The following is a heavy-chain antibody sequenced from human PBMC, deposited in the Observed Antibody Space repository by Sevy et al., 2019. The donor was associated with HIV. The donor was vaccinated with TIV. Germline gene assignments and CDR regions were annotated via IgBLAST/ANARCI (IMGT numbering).Heavy chain of an antibody. D-gene: IGHD3-16*01. CDR3: ARDLIRNAFDI. J-gene: IGHJ3*02. CDR2: ISYDGSNK. Sequence: GGSLRLSCAASGFTFSSYAMHWVRQAPGKGLEWVAVISYDGSNKYYADSVKGRFTISRDNSKDTLYLQMNSLKADDTAVYYCARDLIRNAFDIWGQGTMVTVSS. V-gene: IGHV3-30*14. CDR1: GFTFSSYA.